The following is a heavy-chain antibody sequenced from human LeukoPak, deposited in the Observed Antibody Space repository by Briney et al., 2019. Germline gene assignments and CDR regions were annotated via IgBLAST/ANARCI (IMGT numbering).Heavy chain of an antibody. CDR2: ISSNGGST. J-gene: IGHJ6*02. CDR1: GFTFSSYA. Sequence: PGGSLRLSCSASGFTFSSYAMHWVRQAPGKGLEYVSAISSNGGSTYYADSVKGRFTISRDNSKNTLYLQMGSLRGEDMAVYYCARGLITGAAGTYYYYGMDVWGQGTTVTVSS. CDR3: ARGLITGAAGTYYYYGMDV. V-gene: IGHV3-64*02. D-gene: IGHD6-13*01.